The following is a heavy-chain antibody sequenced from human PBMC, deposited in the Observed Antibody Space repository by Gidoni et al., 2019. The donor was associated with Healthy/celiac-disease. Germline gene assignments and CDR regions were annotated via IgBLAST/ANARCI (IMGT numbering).Heavy chain of an antibody. CDR2: MNPNSGNT. CDR3: ARGRVVVVAALYHLFDY. CDR1: GYTFTSYD. V-gene: IGHV1-8*01. J-gene: IGHJ4*02. Sequence: QVQLVQSGAEVKKPGASVKVSCKASGYTFTSYDINWVRQATGQGLEWMGWMNPNSGNTGYAQKFQGRVTMTRNTSISTAYMELSSLRSEDTAVYYCARGRVVVVAALYHLFDYWGQGTLVTVSS. D-gene: IGHD2-15*01.